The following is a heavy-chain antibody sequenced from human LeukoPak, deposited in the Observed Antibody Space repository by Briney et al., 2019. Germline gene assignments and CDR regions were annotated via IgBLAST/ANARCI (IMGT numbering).Heavy chain of an antibody. CDR1: GFRFSIYN. Sequence: GGSLRLSCGASGFRFSIYNMNWVRLAPGKGLEWVSSISGSSSQVWYADSVKGRFTSSRDNAKNSLYLQMSSLRVEDTAVYFCAKDRFDHDSSGYPYDIWGQGTMVTVSS. J-gene: IGHJ3*02. CDR2: ISGSSSQV. D-gene: IGHD3-22*01. V-gene: IGHV3-21*01. CDR3: AKDRFDHDSSGYPYDI.